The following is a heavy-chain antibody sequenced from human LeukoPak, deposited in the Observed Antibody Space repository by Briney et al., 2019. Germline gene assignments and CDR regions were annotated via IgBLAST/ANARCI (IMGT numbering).Heavy chain of an antibody. J-gene: IGHJ4*02. CDR3: ATGYSTSWVALDY. D-gene: IGHD6-13*01. Sequence: GGSLRLSCAVSGFTVSSSYMSWVRQAPGKGLEWVSVIYSGGITYYADSVKGRFTISRDNSKNTLYLQMNSLRAEDTAFYYCATGYSTSWVALDYWGQGTLVTVSS. CDR2: IYSGGIT. CDR1: GFTVSSSY. V-gene: IGHV3-53*01.